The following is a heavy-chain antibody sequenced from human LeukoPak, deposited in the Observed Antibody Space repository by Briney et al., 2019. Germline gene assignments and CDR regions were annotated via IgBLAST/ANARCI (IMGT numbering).Heavy chain of an antibody. V-gene: IGHV1-2*02. D-gene: IGHD3-3*01. Sequence: ASVKVSCKASGYTFTGYYMHWVRQAPGQGLEWMGWINPNSGGTNYAQKLQGRVTMTRDTSISTAYMELSRLRSDDTAVYYCARDISRITIFGVVIPNWFDPWGQGTLVTVSS. CDR1: GYTFTGYY. J-gene: IGHJ5*02. CDR2: INPNSGGT. CDR3: ARDISRITIFGVVIPNWFDP.